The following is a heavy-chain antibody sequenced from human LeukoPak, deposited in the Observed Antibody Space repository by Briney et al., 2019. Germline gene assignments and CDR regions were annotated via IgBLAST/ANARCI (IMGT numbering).Heavy chain of an antibody. V-gene: IGHV3-23*01. CDR2: ISGSGGST. CDR1: GFTFSSYA. J-gene: IGHJ4*02. D-gene: IGHD1-26*01. CDR3: ADTPMQYSGSYWYYFDY. Sequence: GGSLRLSCAASGFTFSSYAMSWVRQAPGEGLEWVSAISGSGGSTYYADSVKGRFTISRDNSKNTLYLQMNSLRAEDTAVYYCADTPMQYSGSYWYYFDYWGQGTLVTVSS.